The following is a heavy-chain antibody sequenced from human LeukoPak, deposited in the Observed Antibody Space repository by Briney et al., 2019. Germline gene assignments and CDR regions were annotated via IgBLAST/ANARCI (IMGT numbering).Heavy chain of an antibody. CDR1: GDSISGKY. CDR2: IYSSGST. CDR3: ARVFKSGKQLVPHYYCYYGMDV. V-gene: IGHV4-4*07. D-gene: IGHD6-13*01. J-gene: IGHJ6*02. Sequence: SETLSLTCIVSGDSISGKYWSWIRRPAGKGLEWLGRIYSSGSTNYNPSLKSRVTISVDTSKNQFSLKLSSVTAADTAVYYCARVFKSGKQLVPHYYCYYGMDVWGQGTTVTVSS.